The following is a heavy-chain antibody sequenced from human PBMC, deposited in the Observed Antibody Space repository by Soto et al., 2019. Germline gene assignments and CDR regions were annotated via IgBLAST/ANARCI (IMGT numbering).Heavy chain of an antibody. D-gene: IGHD6-13*01. J-gene: IGHJ6*02. CDR3: ARFSSSSWYFPYYYSMDV. CDR1: GYTFTSYG. V-gene: IGHV1-18*01. CDR2: ISAYNGNT. Sequence: QVQLVQSGAEVKKPGASVKVSCKASGYTFTSYGISWVRQAPGQGLEWMGWISAYNGNTNYAQKLQGRVTMTTDTSTISAYMELRSLRSDDTAVYYCARFSSSSWYFPYYYSMDVWGQGTTVTVSS.